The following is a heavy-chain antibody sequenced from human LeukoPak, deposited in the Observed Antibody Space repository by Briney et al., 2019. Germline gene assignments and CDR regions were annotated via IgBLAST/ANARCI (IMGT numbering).Heavy chain of an antibody. CDR1: GFTVSSNY. V-gene: IGHV3-53*01. J-gene: IGHJ4*02. CDR2: IYSGGST. CDR3: ARAPVGFGVVILQSDY. Sequence: PGGSLRLSCAASGFTVSSNYMSWVRQAPGKGLEWVSVIYSGGSTYYADSVKGRFTISRDNSKNTLYLQMNSLRAEDTAVYYCARAPVGFGVVILQSDYWGQGTLVTVSS. D-gene: IGHD3-3*01.